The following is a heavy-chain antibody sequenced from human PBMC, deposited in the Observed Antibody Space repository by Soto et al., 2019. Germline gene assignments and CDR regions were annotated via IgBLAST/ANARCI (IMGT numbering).Heavy chain of an antibody. V-gene: IGHV3-23*01. CDR3: AKDRFSSTSKRSQPFDY. J-gene: IGHJ4*02. CDR1: GFTFNTYA. CDR2: ISGSGGST. Sequence: GGSLRLSCAAPGFTFNTYAMSWVRQAPGKGLEWVSAISGSGGSTYYADSVKGRFTISRDNSKNTLYLQMNSLRAEDTAVYYCAKDRFSSTSKRSQPFDYWGQGTLVTVSS. D-gene: IGHD2-2*01.